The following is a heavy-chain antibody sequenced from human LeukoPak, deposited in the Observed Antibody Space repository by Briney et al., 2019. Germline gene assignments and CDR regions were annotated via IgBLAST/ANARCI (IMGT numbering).Heavy chain of an antibody. D-gene: IGHD6-6*01. CDR1: GGSTSSYY. J-gene: IGHJ4*02. CDR2: IYYSGST. CDR3: ARYSSIAARWDY. V-gene: IGHV4-59*01. Sequence: PSETLSLTCTVSGGSTSSYYWSWIRQPPGKGLEWIGYIYYSGSTNYNPSLKSRVTISVDTSKNQFSLKLSSVTAADTAVYYCARYSSIAARWDYWGQGTLVTVSS.